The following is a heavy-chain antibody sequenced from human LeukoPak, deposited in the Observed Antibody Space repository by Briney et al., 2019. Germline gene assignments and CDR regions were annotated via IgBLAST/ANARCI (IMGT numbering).Heavy chain of an antibody. CDR3: ARRSYDILTGYYPNWFDP. Sequence: SETLSLTCTVSGGSTSSSSYYWGWIRQPPGKGLEWIGSIYYSGSTYYNPSLKSRVTISVDTSKNQFSLKLSSVTAADTAVYYCARRSYDILTGYYPNWFDPWGQGTLVTVSS. D-gene: IGHD3-9*01. CDR1: GGSTSSSSYY. CDR2: IYYSGST. J-gene: IGHJ5*02. V-gene: IGHV4-39*01.